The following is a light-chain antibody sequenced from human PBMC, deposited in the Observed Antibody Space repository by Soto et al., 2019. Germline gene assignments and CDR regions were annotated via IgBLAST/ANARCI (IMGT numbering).Light chain of an antibody. CDR1: QSVSSTY. Sequence: EIVLTQSPGTLSLSPGERATLSCRARQSVSSTYLAWYQQNPGQAPRLLIYGASSRATVIPDRFSGSGSGTDFTLTISKLEPEDFAVYYCQQYGRSPGTFGQGTKVEIK. CDR3: QQYGRSPGT. CDR2: GAS. J-gene: IGKJ1*01. V-gene: IGKV3-20*01.